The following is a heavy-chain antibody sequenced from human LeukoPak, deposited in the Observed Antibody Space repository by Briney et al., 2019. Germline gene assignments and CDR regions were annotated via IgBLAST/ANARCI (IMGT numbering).Heavy chain of an antibody. CDR3: ARLPSMAYAFDI. CDR2: IYYSGST. D-gene: IGHD2/OR15-2a*01. J-gene: IGHJ3*02. CDR1: GGSISSYY. V-gene: IGHV4-59*08. Sequence: SETLSLTCTVSGGSISSYYWSWIRLPPGKGLEWIGYIYYSGSTNYNPSLKSRVTISVDTSKNQFSLKLSSVTAADTAVYYCARLPSMAYAFDIWGQGTMVTVSS.